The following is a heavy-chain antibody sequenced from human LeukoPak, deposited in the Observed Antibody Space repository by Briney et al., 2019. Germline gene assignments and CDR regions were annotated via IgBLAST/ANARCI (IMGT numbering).Heavy chain of an antibody. Sequence: GGSLRLTCAASGFTFSCYAMHWVRQAPGKGLEWVAVISYDGSNKYYADSVKGRFTISRDNSKNTLYLQMNSLRAEDTAVYYCAVGWFDPWGQGTLVTVSS. CDR1: GFTFSCYA. CDR2: ISYDGSNK. CDR3: AVGWFDP. J-gene: IGHJ5*02. V-gene: IGHV3-30*01.